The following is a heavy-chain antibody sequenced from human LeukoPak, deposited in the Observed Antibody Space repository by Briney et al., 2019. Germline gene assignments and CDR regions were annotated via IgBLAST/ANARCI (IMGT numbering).Heavy chain of an antibody. V-gene: IGHV4-39*07. Sequence: WVRQAPGKGLEWIGCIYYSGSTYYNPSLKSRVTISVDTSKNQFSLKLSSVTAADTAVYYCARDYGYYDSSGYRPFGYWGQGTLVTVSS. J-gene: IGHJ4*02. D-gene: IGHD3-22*01. CDR2: IYYSGST. CDR3: ARDYGYYDSSGYRPFGY.